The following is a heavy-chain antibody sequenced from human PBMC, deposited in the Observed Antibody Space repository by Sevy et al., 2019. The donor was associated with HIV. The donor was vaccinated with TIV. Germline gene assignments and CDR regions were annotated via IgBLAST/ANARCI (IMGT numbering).Heavy chain of an antibody. CDR1: GYTLTKLS. CDR3: ATTKDYYESSGDPFDY. D-gene: IGHD3-22*01. CDR2: FDPEDGKR. Sequence: ASVKVSCKVSGYTLTKLSMHWVRQVRGKGLEWMGSFDPEDGKRIYAQKFQGRFTMTEDTSTYTGYLDLNSLRSEDSAVYFCATTKDYYESSGDPFDYWGQGTLVTVSS. J-gene: IGHJ4*02. V-gene: IGHV1-24*01.